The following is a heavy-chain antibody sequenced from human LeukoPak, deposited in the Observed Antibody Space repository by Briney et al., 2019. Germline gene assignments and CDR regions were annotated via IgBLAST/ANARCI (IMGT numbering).Heavy chain of an antibody. CDR1: GFTFSSYW. CDR3: ARDVWTGVAVSDY. V-gene: IGHV3-7*01. CDR2: IKEDGSIQ. D-gene: IGHD6-19*01. J-gene: IGHJ4*02. Sequence: GGSLRLSCVASGFTFSSYWMTWARQAPGKGLEWLANIKEDGSIQYYLDSVRGRFTISRDNAKTSVYLQLNSLRADDTAVYYCARDVWTGVAVSDYWGQGTLVTVSS.